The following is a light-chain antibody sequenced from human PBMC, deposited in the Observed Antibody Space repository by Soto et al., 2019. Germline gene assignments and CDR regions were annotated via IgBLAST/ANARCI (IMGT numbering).Light chain of an antibody. CDR1: QSVFYNSNNKNY. J-gene: IGKJ4*01. Sequence: DIVMTQSPDSLDVSLGERATINCKSSQSVFYNSNNKNYLAWYRQRPGQPPKLLIYWASTRESGVPDRFSGSGSGTDFTLTISSLQAEDVAVYYCQQYYSTPLTFGGGTKVEIK. CDR2: WAS. CDR3: QQYYSTPLT. V-gene: IGKV4-1*01.